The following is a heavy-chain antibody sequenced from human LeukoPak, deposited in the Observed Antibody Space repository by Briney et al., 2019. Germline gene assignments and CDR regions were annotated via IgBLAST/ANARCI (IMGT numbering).Heavy chain of an antibody. CDR3: ARGPIFDILTGGMDV. CDR1: GGSISSYY. J-gene: IGHJ6*02. V-gene: IGHV4-59*01. CDR2: IYYSGST. D-gene: IGHD3-9*01. Sequence: PSETLSLTCTVSGGSISSYYWSWIRQPPGKGLAWTGYIYYSGSTNYNPSLKSRVTISVDTSKNQFSLKLSSVTAADTAVYYCARGPIFDILTGGMDVWGQGTTVTVSS.